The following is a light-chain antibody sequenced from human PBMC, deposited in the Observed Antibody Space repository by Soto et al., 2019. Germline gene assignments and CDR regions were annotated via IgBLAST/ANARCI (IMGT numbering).Light chain of an antibody. V-gene: IGKV3-20*01. CDR3: QQYGTSPLT. J-gene: IGKJ1*01. CDR1: QSVSSNY. Sequence: EIVLTQSPGTLSLSPGERATLSCRASQSVSSNYLAWYQQKHGQAPRLLIYGASSRATGIPDRFSGSGSGTDFTLTISRLEPEDCAVYYCQQYGTSPLTFGQGTKVEIK. CDR2: GAS.